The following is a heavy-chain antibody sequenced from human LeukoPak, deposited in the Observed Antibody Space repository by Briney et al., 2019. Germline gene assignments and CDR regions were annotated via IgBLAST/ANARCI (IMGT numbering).Heavy chain of an antibody. CDR2: VHNVGST. V-gene: IGHV4-39*01. CDR3: ARHAEYNSGWHFYLDH. J-gene: IGHJ4*02. D-gene: IGHD6-19*01. Sequence: SETLSLTXTVSGVSTTNGIYYWAWIRQPPGKGLEWIGSVHNVGSTYYNLSLRSRVTMSIDTSKNQFSLRLNSVTAADTAVYYCARHAEYNSGWHFYLDHWGQGILVTVSS. CDR1: GVSTTNGIYY.